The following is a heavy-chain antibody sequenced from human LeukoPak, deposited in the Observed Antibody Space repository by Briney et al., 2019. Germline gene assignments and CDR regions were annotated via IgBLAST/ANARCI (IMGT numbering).Heavy chain of an antibody. J-gene: IGHJ4*02. V-gene: IGHV3-66*01. CDR2: IYRGCNT. Sequence: AGGSLRLSCVVSGFTVRSYYMSWVRQAPGKGLEGVSTIYRGCNTYYPDSVKGRFTFSRDNSKNTLYRQMNSLRAEDTAVYYCARTVISGIEVADYWGQGTLVTVSS. D-gene: IGHD6-19*01. CDR3: ARTVISGIEVADY. CDR1: GFTVRSYY.